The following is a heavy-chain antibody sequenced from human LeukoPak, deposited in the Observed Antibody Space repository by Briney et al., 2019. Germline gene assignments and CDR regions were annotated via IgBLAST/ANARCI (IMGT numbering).Heavy chain of an antibody. CDR3: ARDRRCLPI. CDR2: ISSSSSYI. D-gene: IGHD3-16*01. CDR1: AFTFSSYS. V-gene: IGHV3-21*01. J-gene: IGHJ3*02. Sequence: GRSLRLSCAASAFTFSSYSMNWVSQAPGEGREWVSSISSSSSYIYYGDSGKGRCTISRNHGENSPYLQMNCLIADVTAVSFFARDRRCLPIWGKGTMVTVSS.